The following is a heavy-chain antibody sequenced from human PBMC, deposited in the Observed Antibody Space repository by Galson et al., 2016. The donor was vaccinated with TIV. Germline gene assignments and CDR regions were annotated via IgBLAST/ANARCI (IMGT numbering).Heavy chain of an antibody. Sequence: QSGAEVKKPGESLKISCKASGYSFTSFWIGWVRQMPGKGLEWLGVIYPGDSYTTYSPSFQGQVTISADKSSNTAYRQWISLMASDTAMYFCASSRPELRYFDWQRPQYFDYWGQGSLVTVSS. V-gene: IGHV5-51*01. J-gene: IGHJ4*02. CDR3: ASSRPELRYFDWQRPQYFDY. CDR2: IYPGDSYT. CDR1: GYSFTSFW. D-gene: IGHD3-9*01.